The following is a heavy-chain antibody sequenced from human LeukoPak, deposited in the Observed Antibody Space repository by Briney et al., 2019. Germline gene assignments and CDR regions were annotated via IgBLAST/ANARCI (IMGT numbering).Heavy chain of an antibody. CDR2: ITGSGDTT. D-gene: IGHD3-9*01. V-gene: IGHV3-23*01. CDR3: AKWGDYDILTGYYVSDF. Sequence: GGPLRLSRAASGFIFRNYAMSWVRQAPGKGLEWVSAITGSGDTTYYADSVKGRFTISRDNSKNTLYVEMNTLRAEDTAVYYCAKWGDYDILTGYYVSDFWGQGTLVTVSS. CDR1: GFIFRNYA. J-gene: IGHJ4*02.